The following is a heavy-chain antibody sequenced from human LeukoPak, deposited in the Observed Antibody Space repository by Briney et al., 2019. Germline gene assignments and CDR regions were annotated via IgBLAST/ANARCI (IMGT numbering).Heavy chain of an antibody. V-gene: IGHV4-34*01. CDR2: INHSGST. CDR1: GGSFSGYY. D-gene: IGHD3-10*01. CDR3: ARGGYFYGSGSYYNEYNWFDP. Sequence: SETLSLTCAVYGGSFSGYYWSWLRQPPGKGLEWIGEINHSGSTNYNPSLKSRVTISVDTSKNQFSLKLSSVTAADTAVYYCARGGYFYGSGSYYNEYNWFDPWGQGTLVTVSS. J-gene: IGHJ5*02.